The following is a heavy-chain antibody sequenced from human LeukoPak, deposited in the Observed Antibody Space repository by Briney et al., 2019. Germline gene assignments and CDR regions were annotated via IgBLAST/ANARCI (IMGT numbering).Heavy chain of an antibody. Sequence: PSQTLSLTCTVAGGSISRYYGSWIRQPPGMGLEWIGYIYNSRSTKYNPSLKSRVTISVDTSKHTFSLKLRSVTAADSVVYYCERNETDSSGYWIHFDYWGQGTLVTVSS. D-gene: IGHD3-22*01. CDR2: IYNSRST. CDR3: ERNETDSSGYWIHFDY. CDR1: GGSISRYY. J-gene: IGHJ4*02. V-gene: IGHV4-4*09.